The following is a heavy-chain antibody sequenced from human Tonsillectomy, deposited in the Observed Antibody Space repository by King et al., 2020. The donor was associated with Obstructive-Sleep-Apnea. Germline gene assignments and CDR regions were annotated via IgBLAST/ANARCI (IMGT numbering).Heavy chain of an antibody. J-gene: IGHJ4*02. V-gene: IGHV3-30*04. CDR3: ARELTWTKDY. CDR1: GFTFSSYA. CDR2: ISYDGSNK. D-gene: IGHD3/OR15-3a*01. Sequence: VQLVESGGGVVQPGRSLRLSFSASGFTFSSYAMHLVGQAPGKGLAWVAVISYDGSNKYYADSVKGRFTISRDNSKNTLYLQMNSLRAEDTAVYYCARELTWTKDYWGQGTLVTVSS.